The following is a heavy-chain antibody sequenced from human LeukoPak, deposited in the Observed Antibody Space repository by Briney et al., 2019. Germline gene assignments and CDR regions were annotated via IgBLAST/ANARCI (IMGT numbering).Heavy chain of an antibody. V-gene: IGHV3-74*01. Sequence: GGSLRLSCAASGFTFSSYWMHWVRQPPVKGLVWVSHINPDGRTTTYADSVKGRFTISRDNAQNTLYLQMNSLRAEDTAVYYCARGTALQDYWGQGTLVTVSS. J-gene: IGHJ4*02. CDR2: INPDGRTT. CDR3: ARGTALQDY. CDR1: GFTFSSYW. D-gene: IGHD2-2*02.